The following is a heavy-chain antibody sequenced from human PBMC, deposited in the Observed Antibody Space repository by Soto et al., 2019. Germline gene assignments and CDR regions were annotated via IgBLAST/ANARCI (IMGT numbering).Heavy chain of an antibody. Sequence: QVQLQESGPGLVKPSETLSLTCTVSGGSISSYYWSWIRQPPGKGLEWIGYIYYSGSTNYNPSLKSRVTISVDTSKNQFSLKLSSLTAADTAVYYCARDYGYYGYYYYYGMDVWGQGTTVTVSS. V-gene: IGHV4-59*01. D-gene: IGHD4-17*01. J-gene: IGHJ6*02. CDR2: IYYSGST. CDR3: ARDYGYYGYYYYYGMDV. CDR1: GGSISSYY.